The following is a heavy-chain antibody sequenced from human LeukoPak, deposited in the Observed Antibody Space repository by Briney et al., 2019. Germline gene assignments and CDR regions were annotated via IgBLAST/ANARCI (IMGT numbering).Heavy chain of an antibody. D-gene: IGHD1-7*01. V-gene: IGHV1-46*01. CDR2: INPSSGSP. CDR1: GYTFTSNY. Sequence: APGKLSCNASGYTFTSNYMHLDRHAPGQGIEWNGIINPSSGSPRYGKTVQGRVNMTRDTSTSTVYMEMSSLRSEDTAVYYCARDRGRTMLVDHWGQGTLVTVSS. J-gene: IGHJ5*02. CDR3: ARDRGRTMLVDH.